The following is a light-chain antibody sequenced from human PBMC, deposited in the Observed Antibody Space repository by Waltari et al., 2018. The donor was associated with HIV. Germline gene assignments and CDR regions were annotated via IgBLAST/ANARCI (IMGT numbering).Light chain of an antibody. J-gene: IGLJ2*01. CDR3: LLFYSGVRV. Sequence: QAVVTQEPSLTVSPGGTVTLTCGSSTGAITSGHYPYWLQRKPGQAPTTLIYNINTKPSWTPALTLSGAQSEDEAEYYCLLFYSGVRVFGGGTKLTVL. V-gene: IGLV7-46*01. CDR1: TGAITSGHY. CDR2: NIN.